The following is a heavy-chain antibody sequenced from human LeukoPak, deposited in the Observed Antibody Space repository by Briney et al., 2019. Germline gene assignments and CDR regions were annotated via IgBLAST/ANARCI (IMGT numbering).Heavy chain of an antibody. CDR1: GDSISSGGYS. D-gene: IGHD3-22*01. V-gene: IGHV4-30-2*01. CDR2: ISQSGNI. Sequence: SETLSLTCTVSGDSISSGGYSWSWIRQPPGKGLEWIGYIYHIGYISQSGNIYQNPSLKSRVTISLDTSRNQFSLKLSSVTAADTAVYYCARSPLAFYDSSGYPRVWFDPWGQGTLVTVSS. J-gene: IGHJ5*02. CDR3: ARSPLAFYDSSGYPRVWFDP.